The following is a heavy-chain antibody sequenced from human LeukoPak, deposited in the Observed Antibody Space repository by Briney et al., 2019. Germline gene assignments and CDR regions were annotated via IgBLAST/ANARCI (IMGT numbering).Heavy chain of an antibody. J-gene: IGHJ4*02. CDR2: IYYSGNT. CDR1: GGSISSGGYY. CDR3: ARTVAGKLVFDD. D-gene: IGHD6-19*01. Sequence: SQTLSLTCTVSGGSISSGGYYWGWIRQPPGKGLEWIGSIYYSGNTYDSPSLKSRVATSVDTSKNQSSLKLSSVTAADTAMYYCARTVAGKLVFDDWGQGALVTVS. V-gene: IGHV4-39*07.